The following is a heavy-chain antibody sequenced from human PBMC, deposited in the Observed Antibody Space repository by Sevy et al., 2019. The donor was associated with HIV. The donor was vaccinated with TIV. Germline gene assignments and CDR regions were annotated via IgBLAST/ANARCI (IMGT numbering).Heavy chain of an antibody. CDR3: ARDDGNYYFHY. J-gene: IGHJ4*02. CDR2: IRPKRDRVPI. V-gene: IGHV3-15*01. D-gene: IGHD1-7*01. CDR1: GFNFKNAW. Sequence: GGSLRLSCTASGFNFKNAWMTWVRQAPGKGLEWIGRIRPKRDRVPIQYAAALKGRFTISRDDSENVLYLQMNSLKAEDTAVYFCARDDGNYYFHYWGQGTLVTVSS.